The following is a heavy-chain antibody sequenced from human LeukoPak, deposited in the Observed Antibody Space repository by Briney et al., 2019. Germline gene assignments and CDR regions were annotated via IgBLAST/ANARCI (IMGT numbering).Heavy chain of an antibody. J-gene: IGHJ4*02. CDR3: AKDHAGSGRAFEY. Sequence: GGSLRLSCATSGFTFRMSGVHWVRQAPGKGLEWVALMSSDGIKSYYADSVKGRFTVSRDTSKDIVYLQMNSLSADYTGIYYCAKDHAGSGRAFEYWGQGTLLTVSS. V-gene: IGHV3-30*04. D-gene: IGHD3-10*01. CDR2: MSSDGIKS. CDR1: GFTFRMSG.